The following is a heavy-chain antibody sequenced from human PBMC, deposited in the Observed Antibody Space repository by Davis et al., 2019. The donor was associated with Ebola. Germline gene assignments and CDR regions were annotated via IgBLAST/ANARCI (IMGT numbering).Heavy chain of an antibody. CDR2: TSTYYDNT. CDR1: GYTFTNYG. Sequence: ASVKVSCKASGYTFTNYGINWVRQTPGQGLEWMGWTSTYYDNTNYVQKFQGRVILTTDTSTSTAYMELRSLGYDDTAVYYCARDGKPGYFIEYWGQGTLVTVSS. V-gene: IGHV1-18*01. CDR3: ARDGKPGYFIEY. D-gene: IGHD4-23*01. J-gene: IGHJ4*02.